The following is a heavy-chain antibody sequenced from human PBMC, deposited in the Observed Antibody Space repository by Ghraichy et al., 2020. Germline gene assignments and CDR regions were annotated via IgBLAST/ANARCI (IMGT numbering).Heavy chain of an antibody. CDR3: ARGSRCSSTSCYGKPNFDY. J-gene: IGHJ4*02. CDR2: INHSGST. CDR1: GGSFSGYY. Sequence: SETLSLTCAVYGGSFSGYYWSWIRQPPGKGLEWIGEINHSGSTNYNPSLKSRVTISVDTSKNQFSLKLSSVTAADTAVYYCARGSRCSSTSCYGKPNFDYWGQGTLVTVSS. D-gene: IGHD2-2*01. V-gene: IGHV4-34*01.